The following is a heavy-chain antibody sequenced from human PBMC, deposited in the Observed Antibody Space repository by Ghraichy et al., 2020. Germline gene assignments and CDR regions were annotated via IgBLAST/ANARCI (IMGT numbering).Heavy chain of an antibody. Sequence: GGSLRLSCTASRFTLSSYWMSWVRQAPGKGLEWVASIKEDGSEKYYVDSVKGRFTISRDNAKNSLYLQMGSLRVEDTAVYYCAKGGIVGATDSWGQGTLVTVSS. CDR1: RFTLSSYW. D-gene: IGHD1-26*01. J-gene: IGHJ5*01. CDR2: IKEDGSEK. V-gene: IGHV3-7*03. CDR3: AKGGIVGATDS.